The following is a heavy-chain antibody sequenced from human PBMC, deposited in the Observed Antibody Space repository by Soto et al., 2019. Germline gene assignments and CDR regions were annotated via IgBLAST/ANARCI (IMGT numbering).Heavy chain of an antibody. Sequence: EVQLVESGGALVQPGGSLRLSCAASSFSFSAYWMNWVRQAPGKGLEWVANINEDGSEKYYVDSVKGRFTISRDNAKDSMYLQMNNLGADDTAVYYCARDDPKAELPDAFDNWGQGTVVTVSS. V-gene: IGHV3-7*01. J-gene: IGHJ3*02. CDR3: ARDDPKAELPDAFDN. CDR2: INEDGSEK. CDR1: SFSFSAYW. D-gene: IGHD1-26*01.